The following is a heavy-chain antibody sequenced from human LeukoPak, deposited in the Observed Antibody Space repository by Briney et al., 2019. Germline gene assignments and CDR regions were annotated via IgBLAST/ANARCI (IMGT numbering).Heavy chain of an antibody. D-gene: IGHD6-13*01. J-gene: IGHJ4*02. V-gene: IGHV3-23*01. CDR2: ISGSGGST. CDR1: GFTVSSNS. CDR3: ARDTLPGIAAAGIFGY. Sequence: GGSLRLSCTVSGFTVSSNSMSWVRQAPGKGLEWVSAISGSGGSTYYADSVKGRFTISRDNSKNSLYLQMNSLRAEDTAVYYCARDTLPGIAAAGIFGYWGQGTLVTVSS.